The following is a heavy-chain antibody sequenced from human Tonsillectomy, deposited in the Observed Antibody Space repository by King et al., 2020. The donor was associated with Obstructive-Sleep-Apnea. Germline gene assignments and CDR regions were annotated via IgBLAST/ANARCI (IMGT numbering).Heavy chain of an antibody. CDR3: CKEGDPWL. CDR2: IYTDGTRT. CDR1: GFSLSSYW. J-gene: IGHJ4*02. Sequence: QLVESGGGLVQPGGSLRLSCAASGFSLSSYWMHWVRHVPGKGLVWVARIYTDGTRTAYVDSAKGRFTISRDNAKNTLYLQMNSLRADDTAVYYCCKEGDPWLWGRGTLVTVSS. D-gene: IGHD3-16*01. V-gene: IGHV3-74*01.